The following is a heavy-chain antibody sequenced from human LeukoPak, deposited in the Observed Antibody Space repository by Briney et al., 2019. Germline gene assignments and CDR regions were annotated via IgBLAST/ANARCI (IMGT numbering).Heavy chain of an antibody. CDR1: GFSFSSHG. CDR3: AHGSMYQLDY. Sequence: HAGGSLRLSCAASGFSFSSHGMSWVRQAPGKGLEWVSGIIGGAGGTYYADSVKGRFTISRDNAKNTLYLQMNSLRAEDTAVYYCAHGSMYQLDYRGQGTLVTVSS. D-gene: IGHD2-2*01. CDR2: IIGGAGGT. J-gene: IGHJ4*02. V-gene: IGHV3-23*01.